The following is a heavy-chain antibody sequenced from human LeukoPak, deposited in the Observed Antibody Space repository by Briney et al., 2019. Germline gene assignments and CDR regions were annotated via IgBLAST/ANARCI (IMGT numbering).Heavy chain of an antibody. CDR1: GFTFDDYA. D-gene: IGHD6-19*01. V-gene: IGHV3-9*03. CDR3: AKDRGAVGGAFDI. J-gene: IGHJ3*02. Sequence: GGSLRLSCAASGFTFDDYAMHWVRRAPGKGLEWVSGISWNSGSIGYADSVKGRFTISRDNAKNSLYLQINSLRAEDIALYYGAKDRGAVGGAFDIWGQGTMVTVSS. CDR2: ISWNSGSI.